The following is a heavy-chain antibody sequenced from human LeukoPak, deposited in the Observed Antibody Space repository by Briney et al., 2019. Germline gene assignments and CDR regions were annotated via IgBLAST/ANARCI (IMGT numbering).Heavy chain of an antibody. CDR2: INHSGST. V-gene: IGHV4-34*01. CDR1: GGSFSGYY. CDR3: ACLTTADAFDI. J-gene: IGHJ3*02. D-gene: IGHD3-22*01. Sequence: PSETLSLTCAVYGGSFSGYYWSWIRQPPGKGLEWIGEINHSGSTNYNPSLKSRVTISVDTSNSQFSLKLSSVTAADTAVYYCACLTTADAFDIWGQGTMVTVSS.